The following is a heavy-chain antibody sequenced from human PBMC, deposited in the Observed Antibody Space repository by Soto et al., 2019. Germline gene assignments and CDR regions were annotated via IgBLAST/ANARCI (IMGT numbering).Heavy chain of an antibody. CDR2: INAGNGNT. J-gene: IGHJ5*02. CDR3: ARMETGRVVTRPNWLDP. V-gene: IGHV1-3*01. Sequence: QVQLVQSGAEVKKPGASVKVSCKASGYIFTSYAMHWVRQAPGQRLEWMGWINAGNGNTKYSQKFQGRVTITRDTSASKAYIELSSLTSEDTAVYYCARMETGRVVTRPNWLDPWGQGTPVTVSS. CDR1: GYIFTSYA. D-gene: IGHD2-21*02.